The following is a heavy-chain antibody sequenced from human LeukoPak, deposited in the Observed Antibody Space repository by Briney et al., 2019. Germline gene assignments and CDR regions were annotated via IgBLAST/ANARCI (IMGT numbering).Heavy chain of an antibody. CDR1: GFTLSSYA. J-gene: IGHJ4*02. D-gene: IGHD1-1*01. CDR2: ISGSGDST. Sequence: PGGSLRLSCAASGFTLSSYAMAWVRQAPGRGLEWVSGISGSGDSTYYADSVKGRFTISRDNAKNSLYLQMNSLRAEDTAVYYCARALTTLTYEGYWGQGTLVTVSS. CDR3: ARALTTLTYEGY. V-gene: IGHV3-23*01.